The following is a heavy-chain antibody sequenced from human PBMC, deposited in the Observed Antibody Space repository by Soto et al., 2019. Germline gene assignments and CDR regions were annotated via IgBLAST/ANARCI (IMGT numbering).Heavy chain of an antibody. CDR2: IYYSGST. J-gene: IGHJ6*03. CDR1: GGSISSGGYY. CDR3: ARGGGSRYYYYYYMDV. D-gene: IGHD1-26*01. V-gene: IGHV4-31*03. Sequence: SETLSLTCTVSGGSISSGGYYWSWIRQHPGKGLEWIGYIYYSGSTYYNPSLKSRVTISVDTSKNQFSLKLSSVTAADTAVYYCARGGGSRYYYYYYMDVWGKGTTVTVSS.